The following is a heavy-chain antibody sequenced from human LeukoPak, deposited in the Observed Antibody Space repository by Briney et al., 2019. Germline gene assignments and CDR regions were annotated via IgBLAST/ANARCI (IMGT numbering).Heavy chain of an antibody. J-gene: IGHJ6*03. CDR2: IYHRGTT. D-gene: IGHD5-24*01. V-gene: IGHV4-30-2*06. CDR3: ARVRDPYYYYMDV. Sequence: SETLSLTCAVSGVSISSTDYYWSWIRQSPGKGLEWIGYIYHRGTTYYNPSLESRVTISVDRSKNQFSLKLSSVTAADTAMFYCARVRDPYYYYMDVWGKGTTVTVSS. CDR1: GVSISSTDYY.